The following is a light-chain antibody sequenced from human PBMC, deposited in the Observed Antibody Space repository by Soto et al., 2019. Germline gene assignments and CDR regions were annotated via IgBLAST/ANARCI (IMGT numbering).Light chain of an antibody. V-gene: IGKV1-39*01. J-gene: IGKJ4*01. CDR3: QQSHSAPLT. CDR2: AAS. CDR1: QNIGTH. Sequence: DIQMTQFPSSLSASVGDRVTIFCRSSQNIGTHLNWYRQKPGERPRLLIHAASILGTEVASRFSGSGSGAEFTLTIASLQGDDFATYYCQQSHSAPLTFGGGTKVE.